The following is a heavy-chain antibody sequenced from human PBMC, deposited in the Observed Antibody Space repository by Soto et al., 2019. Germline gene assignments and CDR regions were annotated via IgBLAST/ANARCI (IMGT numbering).Heavy chain of an antibody. CDR1: GGSVNSGNYY. Sequence: QVQLQQWGAGLLKPSETLSLTCAVFGGSVNSGNYYWSWIRQPPGKGLEWIGEMSHSGGTHFNPSLKSRVGISVDTSKNQFSLKMSSVTAADTALYYCARVERGTATTVVDAFDIWGPGTMVTVSS. V-gene: IGHV4-34*01. J-gene: IGHJ3*02. D-gene: IGHD1-1*01. CDR2: MSHSGGT. CDR3: ARVERGTATTVVDAFDI.